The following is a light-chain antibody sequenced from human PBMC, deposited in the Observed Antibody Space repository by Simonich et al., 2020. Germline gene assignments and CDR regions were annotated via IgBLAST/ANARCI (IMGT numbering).Light chain of an antibody. J-gene: IGLJ3*02. Sequence: QSALTQPASVSGSPGQSITISCTGTSSEVGSYNLVSVYQQHPGKAPKPMIYEGSKRPSGVYNRFSGSKSGNTASLTISGLQAEDEADYYCCSYAGSSNWVFGGGTKLTVL. V-gene: IGLV2-23*01. CDR3: CSYAGSSNWV. CDR1: SSEVGSYNL. CDR2: EGS.